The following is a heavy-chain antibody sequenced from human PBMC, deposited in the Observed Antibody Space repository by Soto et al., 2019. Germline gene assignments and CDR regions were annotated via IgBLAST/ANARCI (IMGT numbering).Heavy chain of an antibody. CDR3: ARVTGMTSYRCMDA. D-gene: IGHD1-1*01. Sequence: MPGKGLEWMGIIFPGDSDTKYSPSFQGQVTFSADKSISTAYLQWSSLEASDTAIYYFARVTGMTSYRCMDAWFQGTAVSVSS. CDR2: IFPGDSDT. V-gene: IGHV5-51*01. J-gene: IGHJ6*02.